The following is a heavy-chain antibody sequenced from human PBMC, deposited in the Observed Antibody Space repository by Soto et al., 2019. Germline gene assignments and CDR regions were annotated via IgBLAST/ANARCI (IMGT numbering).Heavy chain of an antibody. D-gene: IGHD3-22*01. CDR1: GGTFSSYA. J-gene: IGHJ6*02. CDR2: IIPIFGTA. CDR3: ARDDSSGYYYGYYYYGMDV. V-gene: IGHV1-69*06. Sequence: SVKVSCKASGGTFSSYAISWVRQAPGQGLEWMGGIIPIFGTANYAQKFQGRVTITADKSTSTAYMELSSLRSEDTAVYYCARDDSSGYYYGYYYYGMDVWGQGTRVTVSS.